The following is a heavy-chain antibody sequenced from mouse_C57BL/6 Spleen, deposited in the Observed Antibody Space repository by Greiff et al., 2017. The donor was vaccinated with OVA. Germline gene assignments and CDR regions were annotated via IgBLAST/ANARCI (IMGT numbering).Heavy chain of an antibody. CDR2: IDPSDSYT. CDR1: GYTFTSYW. Sequence: QVQLQQSGAELVMPGASVKLSCKASGYTFTSYWMHWVKQRPGQGLEWIGEIDPSDSYTNYNQKFKGKSTLTVDKSSSTAYMQLSSLTSEDSAVYYCARNRYYFDYWGQGTTLTVSS. V-gene: IGHV1-69*01. CDR3: ARNRYYFDY. D-gene: IGHD2-14*01. J-gene: IGHJ2*01.